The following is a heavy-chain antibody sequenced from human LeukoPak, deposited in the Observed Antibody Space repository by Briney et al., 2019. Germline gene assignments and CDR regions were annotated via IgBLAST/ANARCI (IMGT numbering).Heavy chain of an antibody. CDR2: IVPIFGTE. CDR3: ARGVGSYSSYYGMDV. D-gene: IGHD1-26*01. V-gene: IGHV1-69*13. Sequence: LVKVSCKASGGIFSSYAISWVRQAPGQGLEWLGGIVPIFGTETYAQKCQGRVTITADESTSTAYMELSSLRSEDTAVYYCARGVGSYSSYYGMDVWGQGTTVTVSS. J-gene: IGHJ6*02. CDR1: GGIFSSYA.